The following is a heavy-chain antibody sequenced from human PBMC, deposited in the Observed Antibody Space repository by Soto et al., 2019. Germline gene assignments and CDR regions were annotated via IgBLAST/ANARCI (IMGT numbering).Heavy chain of an antibody. CDR2: IYPSNSET. Sequence: PRGSLKISCKASGYTFTSYWIGWVRQMPGKGLEWMGIIYPSNSETRFSPSFQGQVTLSADKSIFTAYLQWSSLKASDTAIYYCARQAYHYDTYSFGYWGQGTLVTVSS. J-gene: IGHJ4*02. CDR1: GYTFTSYW. V-gene: IGHV5-51*01. D-gene: IGHD3-22*01. CDR3: ARQAYHYDTYSFGY.